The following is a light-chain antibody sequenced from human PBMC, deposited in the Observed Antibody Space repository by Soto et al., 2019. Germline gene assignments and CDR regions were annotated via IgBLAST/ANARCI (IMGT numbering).Light chain of an antibody. Sequence: EIVLTQSPAPLSFSPGERATLSCRASQSVTSYLAWYQQKPGQAPRLLIYDASNRATGIPARFTGSGSGTDFTLTISSLEPEDFAVYYCQQRSNWPTFGPGTKVDIK. CDR2: DAS. CDR1: QSVTSY. V-gene: IGKV3-11*01. J-gene: IGKJ3*01. CDR3: QQRSNWPT.